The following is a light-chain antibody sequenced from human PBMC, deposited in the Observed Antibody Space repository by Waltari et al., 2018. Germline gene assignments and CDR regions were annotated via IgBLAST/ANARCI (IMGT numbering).Light chain of an antibody. Sequence: RASRSVSSTYLAWYQQKPGQAPRLLIYGASSRATGIPARFSGSGSGTDFTLTISSLEPEDFAVYYCQHRDHWPPDATFGPGTKVDI. V-gene: IGKV3D-20*02. CDR2: GAS. CDR3: QHRDHWPPDAT. J-gene: IGKJ3*01. CDR1: RSVSSTY.